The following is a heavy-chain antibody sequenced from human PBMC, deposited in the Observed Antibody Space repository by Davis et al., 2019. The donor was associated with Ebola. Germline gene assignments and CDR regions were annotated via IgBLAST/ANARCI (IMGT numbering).Heavy chain of an antibody. J-gene: IGHJ4*02. CDR2: IYPGDSDT. CDR1: GYSFTNYW. CDR3: ARLKSGTIDF. Sequence: GESLKISCEGSGYSFTNYWIGWVRQMPGKGLEWMGMIYPGDSDTKYSPSFQGQVTMSADKSITTAYLQWSSLKASDTAMYYCARLKSGTIDFWGQGTLVTVSS. V-gene: IGHV5-51*01. D-gene: IGHD1-7*01.